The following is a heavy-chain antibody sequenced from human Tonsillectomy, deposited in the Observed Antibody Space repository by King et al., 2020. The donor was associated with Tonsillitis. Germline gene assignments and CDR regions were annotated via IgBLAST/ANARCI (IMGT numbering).Heavy chain of an antibody. CDR1: GFTFSSYG. V-gene: IGHV3-33*08. CDR3: ARDRGFGWLPFFCDY. CDR2: IWYDGSNK. J-gene: IGHJ4*02. D-gene: IGHD5-24*01. Sequence: VQLVESGGGVVQPGRSLRLSCAAAGFTFSSYGMHWVRQAPGKGLEGVAVIWYDGSNKYYANSGKGRFTISRDNSTNTLYRQRNSLRAEDTAVYSCARDRGFGWLPFFCDYWGQGTLVTVST.